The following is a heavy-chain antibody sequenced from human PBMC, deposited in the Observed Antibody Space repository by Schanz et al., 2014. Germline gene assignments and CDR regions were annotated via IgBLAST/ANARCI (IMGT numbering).Heavy chain of an antibody. CDR1: RYTFNTYG. CDR2: ISAYTNNT. CDR3: ASSGAGYSSSWDFDY. D-gene: IGHD6-13*01. Sequence: QVQLVQSGPGVKEPGASVKVSCESSRYTFNTYGLNWVRQAPGQGLEWMGWISAYTNNTNYAQKVQGRVTMTTDTSTGTAYMELRSLRSDDTAVYYCASSGAGYSSSWDFDYWGQGTLVTVSS. J-gene: IGHJ4*02. V-gene: IGHV1-18*01.